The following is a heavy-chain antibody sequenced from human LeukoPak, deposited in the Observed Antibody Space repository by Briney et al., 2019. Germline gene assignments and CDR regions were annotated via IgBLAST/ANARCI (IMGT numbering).Heavy chain of an antibody. V-gene: IGHV4-34*01. CDR1: GGSFSGYY. CDR2: INHSGST. D-gene: IGHD6-19*01. Sequence: ASETLSLTCAVYGGSFSGYYWSWIRQPPGKGLEWIGEINHSGSTNYNPSLKSRVTISVDTSKNQFSLKLSSVTAADTAVCYCARPSRKQWLGRSGFDYWGQGTLVTVSS. CDR3: ARPSRKQWLGRSGFDY. J-gene: IGHJ4*02.